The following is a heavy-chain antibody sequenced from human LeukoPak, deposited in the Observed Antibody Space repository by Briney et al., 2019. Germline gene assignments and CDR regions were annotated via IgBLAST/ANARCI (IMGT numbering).Heavy chain of an antibody. J-gene: IGHJ4*02. CDR2: IWYDGSNK. D-gene: IGHD3-22*01. CDR3: ARGFFGSGYYYDSWQVDY. CDR1: GFTFSSYG. V-gene: IGHV3-33*01. Sequence: GRSLRLSCAASGFTFSSYGMHWVRQAPGKGLEWVAVIWYDGSNKYYADSVKGRFTISRDNSKNTLYLQMNSLRAEDTAVYHCARGFFGSGYYYDSWQVDYWGQGTLVTVSS.